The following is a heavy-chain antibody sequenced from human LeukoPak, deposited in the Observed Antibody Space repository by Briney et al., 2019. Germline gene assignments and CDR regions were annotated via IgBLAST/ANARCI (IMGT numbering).Heavy chain of an antibody. CDR1: GYTLTGYY. CDR3: ATSIGDYYDSSALDY. D-gene: IGHD3-22*01. CDR2: IKPNTGGT. J-gene: IGHJ4*02. V-gene: IGHV1-2*02. Sequence: GASVKVSWKDSGYTLTGYYIRWVRQAPGQGVEWMGWIKPNTGGTKYAQKRQGRVTMTRDTSISTANMELSRLRSDDTAVYFCATSIGDYYDSSALDYWGQGTLVTVSS.